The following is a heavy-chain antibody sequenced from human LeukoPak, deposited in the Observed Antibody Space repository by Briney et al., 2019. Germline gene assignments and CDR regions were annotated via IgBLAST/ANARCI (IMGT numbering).Heavy chain of an antibody. CDR1: GFSFTNYG. CDR3: ARDHAGGNRVPY. D-gene: IGHD4-23*01. V-gene: IGHV3-30*19. J-gene: IGHJ4*02. Sequence: GGSLRLSCAASGFSFTNYGIHWVRQAPGKGLEWAAVVWYDGTLTYYAGSVRGRFTISRDNSKNTLYLQMNSLRAEDTAVYYCARDHAGGNRVPYWGQGTLVTVSS. CDR2: VWYDGTLT.